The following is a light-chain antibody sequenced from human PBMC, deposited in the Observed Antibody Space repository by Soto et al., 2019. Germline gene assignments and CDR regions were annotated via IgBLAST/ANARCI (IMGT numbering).Light chain of an antibody. V-gene: IGLV2-23*01. CDR3: CSYAGSSTSVL. CDR1: SSDVGTYDL. CDR2: AAT. Sequence: QSALTQPASVSGSPGQSITISCTGTSSDVGTYDLVSWYLQHPGKAPQLMIYAATKRPSGVSSRFSGSRSGNTASLTSSGLQAGHEGDYYCCSYAGSSTSVLFGGGTKLTVL. J-gene: IGLJ2*01.